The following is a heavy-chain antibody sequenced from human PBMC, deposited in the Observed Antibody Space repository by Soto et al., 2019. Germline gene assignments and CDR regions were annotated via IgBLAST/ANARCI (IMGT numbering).Heavy chain of an antibody. J-gene: IGHJ6*02. D-gene: IGHD5-18*01. CDR1: GYTFTSYP. V-gene: IGHV1-3*01. Sequence: ASVKVSCKASGYTFTSYPTHWVRQAPGQRLEWMGWIDAGNGNTKYSQKFRGRVTFTTDTSASTAYMDLSSLRSEDTAVYYWARAGYTYGSPHYGMDVWGQRTTVTVSS. CDR2: IDAGNGNT. CDR3: ARAGYTYGSPHYGMDV.